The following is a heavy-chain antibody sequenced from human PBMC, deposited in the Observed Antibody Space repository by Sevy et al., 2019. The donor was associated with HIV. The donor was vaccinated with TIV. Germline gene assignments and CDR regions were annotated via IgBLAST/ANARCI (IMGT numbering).Heavy chain of an antibody. Sequence: GGSLRLSCAASGFTFSNAWMSWVRQAPGKGLEWVGRIKSKNDGGTTDYAAPVKGRFTISRDDTKNTLYLQMNSLKTEDTAVYYCTTVFSGSYPDAFDIWGQGTMVTVSS. D-gene: IGHD1-26*01. J-gene: IGHJ3*02. CDR3: TTVFSGSYPDAFDI. CDR1: GFTFSNAW. V-gene: IGHV3-15*01. CDR2: IKSKNDGGTT.